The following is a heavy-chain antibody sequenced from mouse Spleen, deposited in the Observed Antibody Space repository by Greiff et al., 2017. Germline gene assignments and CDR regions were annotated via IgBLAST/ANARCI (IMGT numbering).Heavy chain of an antibody. Sequence: EVMLVESGGGLVKPGGSLKLSCAASGFTFSSYAMSWVRQTPEKRLEWVATISSGGSYTYYPDSVKGRFTISRDNAKNNLYLQMSSLRSEDTALYYCARDYGPPFDYWGQGTTLTVST. V-gene: IGHV5-9-1*01. J-gene: IGHJ2*01. CDR1: GFTFSSYA. CDR2: ISSGGSYT. CDR3: ARDYGPPFDY. D-gene: IGHD2-4*01.